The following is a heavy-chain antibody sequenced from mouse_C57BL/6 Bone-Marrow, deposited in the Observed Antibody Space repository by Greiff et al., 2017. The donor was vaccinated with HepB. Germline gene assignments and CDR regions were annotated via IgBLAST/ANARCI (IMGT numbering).Heavy chain of an antibody. CDR3: ARVLYYVAY. CDR2: IHPNSGST. CDR1: GYTFTSYW. Sequence: VKLQESGAELVKPGASVKLSCKASGYTFTSYWMHWVKQRPGQGLEWIGMIHPNSGSTNYNEKFKSKATLTVDKSSSTAYMQFSSLTSEDSAVYYCARVLYYVAYWGQGTLVTVSA. V-gene: IGHV1-64*01. D-gene: IGHD2-1*01. J-gene: IGHJ3*01.